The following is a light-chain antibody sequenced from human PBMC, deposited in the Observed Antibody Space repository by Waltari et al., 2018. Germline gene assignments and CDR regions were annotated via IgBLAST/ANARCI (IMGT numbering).Light chain of an antibody. CDR1: KIGVRN. CDR3: QVWDSDTAHVI. Sequence: SYDLTQPLSVSVALGQTATITCDGDKIGVRNVHWYQQRPGQAPVLVIYRDSNRPSGIPERLSVSNSGHTATLTISRAQAGDEADYFCQVWDSDTAHVIFGGGTKLTV. CDR2: RDS. V-gene: IGLV3-9*01. J-gene: IGLJ2*01.